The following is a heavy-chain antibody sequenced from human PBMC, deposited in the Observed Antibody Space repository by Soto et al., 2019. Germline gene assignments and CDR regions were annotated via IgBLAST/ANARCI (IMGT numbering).Heavy chain of an antibody. J-gene: IGHJ6*02. CDR3: ARDPSSSSEYYYYCMDV. Sequence: QVQLVQSGAEVKKPGASVKVSCKASGYTFTGHAIHWVRQAPGQRLEWMGWINGGSGNTKYSEKLQGRVTITRDKFASAAYMELSSLRSEDTAVYYCARDPSSSSEYYYYCMDVWGQGTTVTVSS. CDR2: INGGSGNT. CDR1: GYTFTGHA. V-gene: IGHV1-3*01. D-gene: IGHD6-6*01.